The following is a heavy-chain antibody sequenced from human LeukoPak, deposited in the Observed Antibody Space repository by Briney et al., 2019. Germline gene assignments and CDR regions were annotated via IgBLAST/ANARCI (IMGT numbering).Heavy chain of an antibody. V-gene: IGHV4-59*01. D-gene: IGHD5-18*01. Sequence: SETLSLTCTVSGGSISSYYWSWIRQPPGKGLEWIGYIYYSGSTNYNPSLKSRVTISVDTSKNQFSLKLSSVTAADTAVYYCARVPWWIQLWPDAFDIWGQGTMVTVSS. CDR3: ARVPWWIQLWPDAFDI. CDR1: GGSISSYY. CDR2: IYYSGST. J-gene: IGHJ3*02.